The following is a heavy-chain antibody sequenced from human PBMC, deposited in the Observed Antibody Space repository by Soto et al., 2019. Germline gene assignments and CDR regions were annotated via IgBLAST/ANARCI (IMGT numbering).Heavy chain of an antibody. J-gene: IGHJ4*02. Sequence: QVQLVQSGAEVKKPGASVKVSCKASGYTFTSYDINWVRQATGQGLEWMGWMNPNRGNTGYAQKFQGRVTMTRNASISTAYMELSSLRSEDTAVYYCAREPSARELRFLEFGGQGTLVTVSS. D-gene: IGHD3-3*01. CDR1: GYTFTSYD. CDR3: AREPSARELRFLEF. V-gene: IGHV1-8*01. CDR2: MNPNRGNT.